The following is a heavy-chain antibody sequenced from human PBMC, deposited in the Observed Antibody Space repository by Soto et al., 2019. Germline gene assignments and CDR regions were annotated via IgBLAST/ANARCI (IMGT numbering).Heavy chain of an antibody. CDR1: GFSLRTTGVG. CDR2: IYWNDDK. D-gene: IGHD2-21*01. Sequence: QITLKESGPTLVKPKQTLTLTCTYSGFSLRTTGVGVGWIRQPPGKALEWLGIIYWNDDKRYSPSLKSRFTLTSDISKRQVVLTMTNMDPLYTGTYYCAHTCGLPVEYWGQGTLVIVSS. J-gene: IGHJ4*02. CDR3: AHTCGLPVEY. V-gene: IGHV2-5*01.